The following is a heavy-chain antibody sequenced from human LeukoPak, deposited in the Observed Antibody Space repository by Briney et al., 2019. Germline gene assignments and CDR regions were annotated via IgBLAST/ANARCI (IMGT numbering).Heavy chain of an antibody. CDR1: GFTFSSYA. CDR2: ISSNGGST. J-gene: IGHJ4*02. Sequence: GGSLSLSCSASGFTFSSYAMHWVRQAPGKGLEYVSAISSNGGSTYYADSVKGRFTISRDNSKNSLFLQMNSLRAEDTAVYYCAKADYYDFDSWGQGTLVTVSS. CDR3: AKADYYDFDS. V-gene: IGHV3-64*04. D-gene: IGHD3-10*01.